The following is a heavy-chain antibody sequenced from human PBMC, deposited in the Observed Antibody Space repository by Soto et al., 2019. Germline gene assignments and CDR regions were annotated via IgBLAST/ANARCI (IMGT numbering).Heavy chain of an antibody. CDR3: ARDSCSGGSCYWHYFDY. D-gene: IGHD2-15*01. J-gene: IGHJ4*02. CDR2: IWYDGSNK. Sequence: PGGSLRLSCAASGFTFSSYGMHWVRQAPGKGLEWVAVIWYDGSNKNFADSVKGRFTISRDNSKNTLYLQMNSLRAEDTAVYYCARDSCSGGSCYWHYFDYWGQGTLVTVSS. CDR1: GFTFSSYG. V-gene: IGHV3-33*01.